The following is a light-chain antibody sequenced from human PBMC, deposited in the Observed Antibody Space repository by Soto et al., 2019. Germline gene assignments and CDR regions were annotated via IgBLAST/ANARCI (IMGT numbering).Light chain of an antibody. CDR2: AAS. Sequence: DIQMTQSPFSLSASVGDRVTISCRPSQNIKNYLNWYQQRPGKAPKLLIFAASTLQSGVPSRFSGSGSGTDFTLTISSLQPEDFVTYYCQQSYSTRLTFGGGTKVEI. CDR3: QQSYSTRLT. V-gene: IGKV1-39*01. CDR1: QNIKNY. J-gene: IGKJ4*01.